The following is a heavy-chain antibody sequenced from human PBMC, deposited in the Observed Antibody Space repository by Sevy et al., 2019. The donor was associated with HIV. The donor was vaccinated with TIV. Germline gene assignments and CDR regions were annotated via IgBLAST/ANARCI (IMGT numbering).Heavy chain of an antibody. CDR2: IRYDGSNK. CDR1: AFTFSSYG. D-gene: IGHD6-6*01. V-gene: IGHV3-30*02. J-gene: IGHJ5*02. CDR3: AKDLIPVIAARHNWFDP. Sequence: WGSLRLSCAASAFTFSSYGKHWVRQAPGKGLEWVAFIRYDGSNKYYADSVKGRFTISRDNSKNTLYLQMNSLRAEDTAVYYCAKDLIPVIAARHNWFDPWGQGTLVTVSS.